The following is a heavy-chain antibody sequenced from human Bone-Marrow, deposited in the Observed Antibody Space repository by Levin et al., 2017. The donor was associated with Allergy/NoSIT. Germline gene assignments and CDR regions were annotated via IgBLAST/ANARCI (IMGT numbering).Heavy chain of an antibody. V-gene: IGHV3-53*01. D-gene: IGHD1/OR15-1a*01. CDR1: GFTVSSYY. Sequence: ETLSLTCAASGFTVSSYYMSWVRQAPGKGLEWVSLIYSGGSTYYADSVKGRFTISRDNSKNTLYLQTNSLTADDTAVYYCAKRETTYFDYWGQGALVTVSS. CDR2: IYSGGST. J-gene: IGHJ4*02. CDR3: AKRETTYFDY.